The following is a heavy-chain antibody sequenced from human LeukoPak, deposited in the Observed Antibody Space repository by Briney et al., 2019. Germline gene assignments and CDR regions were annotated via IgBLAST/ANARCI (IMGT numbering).Heavy chain of an antibody. CDR2: IYSGGST. Sequence: GGSLRLSCAASGFTVSSNYMSWVRQAPGKGLEWVSVIYSGGSTYYADSVKGRFTISRDNSKNTLYLQMNSLRAEDTAVYYCARGLVRVGPSMVDYWGQGTLVTVSS. V-gene: IGHV3-53*01. D-gene: IGHD3-10*01. CDR1: GFTVSSNY. J-gene: IGHJ4*02. CDR3: ARGLVRVGPSMVDY.